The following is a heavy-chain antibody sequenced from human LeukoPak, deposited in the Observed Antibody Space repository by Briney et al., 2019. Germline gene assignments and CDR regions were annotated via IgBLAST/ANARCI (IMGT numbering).Heavy chain of an antibody. CDR3: AKVPLIAAPKHFDY. CDR1: GFPFNNYG. D-gene: IGHD6-13*01. J-gene: IGHJ4*02. V-gene: IGHV3-30*18. Sequence: GGSLRLSCAASGFPFNNYGMNWARQAPGKGLEWVAVISDDGTKKYYADSVKGRFTISRDNSKYTLLLQMNSLRAEDTAMYYCAKVPLIAAPKHFDYWGQGTLVTVSS. CDR2: ISDDGTKK.